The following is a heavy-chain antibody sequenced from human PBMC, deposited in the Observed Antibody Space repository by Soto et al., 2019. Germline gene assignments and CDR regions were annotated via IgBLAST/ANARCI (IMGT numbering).Heavy chain of an antibody. CDR1: GDSISSGNYY. CDR3: ARGGSGDIVVVAPMDY. Sequence: QVQLQESGPGLVKPSQTLSLTCTVSGDSISSGNYYWSWIRQHPGKGLEWIGYIFYSGSTYYNPSLQSRVTISVDTSRNQFSLRLSSVTAADTAVYYCARGGSGDIVVVAPMDYWGQGTLVTVSS. CDR2: IFYSGST. V-gene: IGHV4-31*03. D-gene: IGHD2-15*01. J-gene: IGHJ4*02.